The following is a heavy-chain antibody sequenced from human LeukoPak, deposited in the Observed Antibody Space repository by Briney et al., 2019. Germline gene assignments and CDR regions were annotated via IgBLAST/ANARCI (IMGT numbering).Heavy chain of an antibody. CDR1: GFSVSSNY. V-gene: IGHV3-66*01. Sequence: GGSLRLSCAASGFSVSSNYMSWVRQAPGKGLEWVSVIYSGGSTNYAHSVKGRFTISRDNSKNTLYLQMNSLRAEDTAVYYCARDMCSGGSCYPDNRGQGTVVTVSS. J-gene: IGHJ4*02. D-gene: IGHD2-15*01. CDR2: IYSGGST. CDR3: ARDMCSGGSCYPDN.